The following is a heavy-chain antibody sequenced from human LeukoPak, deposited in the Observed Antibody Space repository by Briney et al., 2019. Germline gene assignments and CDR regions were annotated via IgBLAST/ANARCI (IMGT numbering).Heavy chain of an antibody. CDR3: ARDQYDILTGYYPYYYGMDV. J-gene: IGHJ6*02. CDR2: ISYDGSNK. D-gene: IGHD3-9*01. Sequence: GGSLRLSCAASGFTFSSYAMHWVRQAPGKGLEWVAVISYDGSNKYYADSVKGRFTISRDNSKNTLYLQMNSLRAEDTAVYYCARDQYDILTGYYPYYYGMDVWGQGTTVTVSS. CDR1: GFTFSSYA. V-gene: IGHV3-30-3*01.